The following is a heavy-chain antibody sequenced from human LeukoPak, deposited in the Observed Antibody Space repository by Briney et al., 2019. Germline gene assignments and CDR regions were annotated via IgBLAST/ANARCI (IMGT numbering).Heavy chain of an antibody. V-gene: IGHV3-23*01. CDR3: AKGDTAMATWSNFDY. CDR2: ISGSGGST. Sequence: GGSLRLSCAASGFTFSSYAMSWVRQAPGKGLEWVSAISGSGGSTDYADSVKGRFTISRDNSKNTLYLQMNSLRAEDTAVYYCAKGDTAMATWSNFDYWGQGTLVTVSS. CDR1: GFTFSSYA. J-gene: IGHJ4*02. D-gene: IGHD5-18*01.